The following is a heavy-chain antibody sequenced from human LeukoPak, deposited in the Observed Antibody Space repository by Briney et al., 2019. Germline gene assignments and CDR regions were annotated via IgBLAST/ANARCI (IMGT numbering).Heavy chain of an antibody. J-gene: IGHJ4*02. V-gene: IGHV1-8*03. D-gene: IGHD6-13*01. CDR1: GYSFTTYD. CDR2: MNPNSGNT. CDR3: AREVGGYSNSLDY. Sequence: ASVKVSCKASGYSFTTYDINWVRQATGQGLERMGWMNPNSGNTGYAQKFQGRVTITRNTSISTAYMELSNLRSEDTAVYYCAREVGGYSNSLDYWGQGTLVTVSS.